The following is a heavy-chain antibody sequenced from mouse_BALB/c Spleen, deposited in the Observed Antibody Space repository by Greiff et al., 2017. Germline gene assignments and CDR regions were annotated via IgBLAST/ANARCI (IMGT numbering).Heavy chain of an antibody. Sequence: VQLQQSGAELVKPGASVKLSCTASGFNIKDTYMHWVKQRPEQGLEWIGRIDPANGNTKYDPKFQGKATITADTSSNTAYLQLSSLTSEDTAVYYCARDYVPYAMDYWGQGTSVTVSS. V-gene: IGHV14-3*02. CDR2: IDPANGNT. J-gene: IGHJ4*01. D-gene: IGHD2-4*01. CDR3: ARDYVPYAMDY. CDR1: GFNIKDTY.